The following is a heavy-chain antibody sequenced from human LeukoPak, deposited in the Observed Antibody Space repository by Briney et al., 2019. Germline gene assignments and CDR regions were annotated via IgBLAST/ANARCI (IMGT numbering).Heavy chain of an antibody. CDR1: GYTFTGYY. J-gene: IGHJ4*02. CDR3: AKGVCGGDCYSEVWFDY. D-gene: IGHD2-21*02. Sequence: ASVKVSCKASGYTFTGYYMHWVRQAPGQGLEWMGWINPNSGGTNYAQKFQGRVTMTRDTSISTAYMELSRLRSDDTAVYYCAKGVCGGDCYSEVWFDYWGQGTLVTVSS. V-gene: IGHV1-2*02. CDR2: INPNSGGT.